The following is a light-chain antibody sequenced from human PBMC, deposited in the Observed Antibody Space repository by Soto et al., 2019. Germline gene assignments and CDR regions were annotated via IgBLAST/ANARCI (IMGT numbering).Light chain of an antibody. CDR2: DAS. J-gene: IGKJ2*01. Sequence: EIVMTQSPATLSVSPGERATLSCRASQSVSSNLAWYQQKPGQAPRLLIYDASTRATGIPARFSGSGSGTDFTLTISSLQSEDFAAYYCHQYNNWPYTFGQGTKREIK. V-gene: IGKV3-15*01. CDR1: QSVSSN. CDR3: HQYNNWPYT.